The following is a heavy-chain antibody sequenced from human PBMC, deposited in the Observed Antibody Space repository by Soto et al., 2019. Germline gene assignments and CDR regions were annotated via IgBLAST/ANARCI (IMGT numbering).Heavy chain of an antibody. CDR1: GGSFSGYY. Sequence: QVQLQQWGAGLLKPSETLSLTCAVYGGSFSGYYWSWIRQPPGKGLEWIGEINHSGSTNYNPSLKSRVTISVDTSKNQFSLKLSSVTAADTAVYYCATRTPLHTTSPLRGRGAVAGMNYWGQGTLVTVSS. D-gene: IGHD6-19*01. CDR2: INHSGST. V-gene: IGHV4-34*01. CDR3: ATRTPLHTTSPLRGRGAVAGMNY. J-gene: IGHJ4*02.